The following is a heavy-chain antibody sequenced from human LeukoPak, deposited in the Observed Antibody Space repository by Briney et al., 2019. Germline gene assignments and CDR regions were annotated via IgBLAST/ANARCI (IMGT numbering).Heavy chain of an antibody. D-gene: IGHD6-13*01. CDR3: ARGGIAAAGKYYYYGMDV. Sequence: GASVKVSCKASGYTFTSYYMHWVRQAPGQGLEWMGIINPSGGSTSYAQKFQGRVTMTRDTSTSTVYMELSSLRSEDTAVYYCARGGIAAAGKYYYYGMDVWGQGTTVTVSS. V-gene: IGHV1-46*01. CDR1: GYTFTSYY. J-gene: IGHJ6*02. CDR2: INPSGGST.